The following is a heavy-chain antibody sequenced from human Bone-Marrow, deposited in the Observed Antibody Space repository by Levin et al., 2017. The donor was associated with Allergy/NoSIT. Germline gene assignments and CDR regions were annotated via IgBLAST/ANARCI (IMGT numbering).Heavy chain of an antibody. CDR2: ISYDGSKK. Sequence: GESLKISCAASGFTFSDYSMHWVRQAPGKGLEWVTIISYDGSKKSYTDSVKGRFTISRDNSKNTLSLQMNSLRDEDTAVYYCARTLGLSLGMDVWGQGTTVIVSS. CDR3: ARTLGLSLGMDV. V-gene: IGHV3-30*04. D-gene: IGHD1-26*01. CDR1: GFTFSDYS. J-gene: IGHJ6*02.